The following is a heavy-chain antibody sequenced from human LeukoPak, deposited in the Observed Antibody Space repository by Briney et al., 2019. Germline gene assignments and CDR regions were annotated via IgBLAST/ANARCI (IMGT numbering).Heavy chain of an antibody. V-gene: IGHV5-51*01. CDR2: IYPGDSDT. D-gene: IGHD6-13*01. CDR3: VRGGEEQQVDY. Sequence: GESLKISCKGSGYSFTSYWIGWVRQMPGKGLEGMGMIYPGDSDTRYSPSFQGQVTISADKSISTAFLQWSSLKASDTAMYYCVRGGEEQQVDYWGQGTLVTVSS. CDR1: GYSFTSYW. J-gene: IGHJ4*02.